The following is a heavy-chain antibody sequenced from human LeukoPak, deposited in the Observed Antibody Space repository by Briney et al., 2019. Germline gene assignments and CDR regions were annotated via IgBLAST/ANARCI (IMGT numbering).Heavy chain of an antibody. CDR1: GYAFAGDY. J-gene: IGHJ4*02. CDR2: IDPEDGEI. D-gene: IGHD5-18*01. V-gene: IGHV1-24*01. Sequence: GASVKVSCKASGYAFAGDYMHWVRQTPEKGLEWRGGIDPEDGEITYAQKFQGRVTMTEDTSTDTAYMEFSSLTSEDTAADFCTSRLLILLWTNDFWGQGTPVTVSS. CDR3: TSRLLILLWTNDF.